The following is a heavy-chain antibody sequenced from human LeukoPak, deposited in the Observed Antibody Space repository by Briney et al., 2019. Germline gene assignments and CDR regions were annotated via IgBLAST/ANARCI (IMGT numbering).Heavy chain of an antibody. D-gene: IGHD5-18*01. CDR1: GVTVSSNF. Sequence: PGGSLRLSCAASGVTVSSNFMSWVRQAPGKGLEWVSVIYSGGSTYYADSVKGRFTISRDNSKNTLYLQMNSLRAEDTAVYYCARVAYIYGYSQGFDCWGQGTLVTVSS. V-gene: IGHV3-66*01. CDR3: ARVAYIYGYSQGFDC. CDR2: IYSGGST. J-gene: IGHJ4*02.